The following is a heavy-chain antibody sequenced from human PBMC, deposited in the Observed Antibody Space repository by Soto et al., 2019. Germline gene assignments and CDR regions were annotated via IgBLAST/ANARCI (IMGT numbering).Heavy chain of an antibody. D-gene: IGHD2-2*01. CDR1: GFTFDDYA. CDR3: AKTDCSSTSCLIDY. V-gene: IGHV3-9*01. CDR2: ISWNSGSI. Sequence: GGSLRLSCAASGFTFDDYAMHWVRQAPGKGLEWVSGISWNSGSIGYADSVKGRFTISRDNAKNSLYLQMNSLRAEDTALYYCAKTDCSSTSCLIDYWGQGTLVTVSS. J-gene: IGHJ4*02.